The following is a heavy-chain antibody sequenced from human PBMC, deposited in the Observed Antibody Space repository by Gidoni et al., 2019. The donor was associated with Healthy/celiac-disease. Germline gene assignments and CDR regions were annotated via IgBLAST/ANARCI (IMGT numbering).Heavy chain of an antibody. D-gene: IGHD3-3*02. CDR1: GFTFSDYY. CDR3: AREDRISAFDI. Sequence: QVQLVESGGGLVKPGGSLRLSCAASGFTFSDYYMSWIRQAPGKGLGWVSYISSSSSYTNYADSVKGRFTISRDNAKNSLYLQMNSLRAEDTAVYYCAREDRISAFDIWGQGTMVTVSS. CDR2: ISSSSSYT. J-gene: IGHJ3*02. V-gene: IGHV3-11*06.